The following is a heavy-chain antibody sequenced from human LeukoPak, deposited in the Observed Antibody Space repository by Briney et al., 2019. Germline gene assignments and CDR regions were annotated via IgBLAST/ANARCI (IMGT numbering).Heavy chain of an antibody. CDR3: AREQPPRRYGGNSGGFDY. CDR1: GFTFSSYG. V-gene: IGHV3-30*03. Sequence: GGSLRLSCAASGFTFSSYGMHWVRQAPGKGLEWVAVISYDGSNKYYADSVKGRFTISRDNSKNTLYLQMNSLRAEDTAVYYCAREQPPRRYGGNSGGFDYWGQGTLVTVSS. CDR2: ISYDGSNK. D-gene: IGHD4-23*01. J-gene: IGHJ4*02.